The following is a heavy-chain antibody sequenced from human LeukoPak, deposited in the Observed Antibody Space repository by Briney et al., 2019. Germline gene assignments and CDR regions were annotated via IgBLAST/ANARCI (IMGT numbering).Heavy chain of an antibody. J-gene: IGHJ2*01. D-gene: IGHD2-15*01. CDR2: ISAYKGNT. CDR1: GYTFTSYG. V-gene: IGHV1-18*01. CDR3: ARDLVTRSGSFDL. Sequence: ASVKVSCKASGYTFTSYGVSWVRRAPGQGLEWMGWISAYKGNTNSAKKFQGRVTMTTDTSTSTAYMELRSLRSDDTAVYYCARDLVTRSGSFDLWGRGTLVTVSS.